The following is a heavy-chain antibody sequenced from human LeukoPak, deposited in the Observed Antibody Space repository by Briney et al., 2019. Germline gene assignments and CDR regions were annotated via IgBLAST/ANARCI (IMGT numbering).Heavy chain of an antibody. CDR3: ARGPSSYHNT. D-gene: IGHD5-12*01. CDR2: LSGSGTTA. CDR1: GFTFSRYA. V-gene: IGHV3-23*01. Sequence: GGSLRLSCTASGFTFSRYAMSWVRQAPGKGLEWVSVLSGSGTTAHYADSVKGQFTISRDNSKNTLYLQMNSLRAEDTAVYYCARGPSSYHNTGGQGTLVTVSS. J-gene: IGHJ4*02.